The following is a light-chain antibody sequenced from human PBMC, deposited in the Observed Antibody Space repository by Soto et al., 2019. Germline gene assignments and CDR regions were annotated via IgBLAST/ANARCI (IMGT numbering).Light chain of an antibody. Sequence: VLTQSPGTLSLSPGERATLSCRASESVSDNYLAWYQQRSGQAPRLVIYGASSRASAFPDRFSGSGSGADFTLTISRLEPEDFAVYYCQQYGSSPLTFGGGTKVDIK. J-gene: IGKJ4*01. CDR1: ESVSDNY. CDR3: QQYGSSPLT. V-gene: IGKV3-20*01. CDR2: GAS.